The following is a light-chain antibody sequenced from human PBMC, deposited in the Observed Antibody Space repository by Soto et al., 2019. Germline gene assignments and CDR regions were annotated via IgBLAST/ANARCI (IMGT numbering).Light chain of an antibody. Sequence: LVKTQSPANLAVSPGERATLSCRASQSVSSALAWYQQIPGQAPRLLIYGASTRATGIPARFSGSGSGTDFTLTISRLEPDDLTMDCCQRDGSAPITFGQGTRLEIK. CDR1: QSVSSA. CDR3: QRDGSAPIT. CDR2: GAS. V-gene: IGKV3-20*01. J-gene: IGKJ5*01.